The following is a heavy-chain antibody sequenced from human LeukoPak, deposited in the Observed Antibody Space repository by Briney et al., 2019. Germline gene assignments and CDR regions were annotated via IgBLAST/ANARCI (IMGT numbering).Heavy chain of an antibody. V-gene: IGHV1-2*02. CDR1: GYTFTGYH. D-gene: IGHD1-26*01. CDR2: INPNSGGT. J-gene: IGHJ4*02. Sequence: ASVKVSCKASGYTFTGYHMHWVRQAPGQGLEWMGWINPNSGGTNYAQKFQGRVTMTEDTSTDTAYMELSSLRSEDTAVYYCASSGPIRNSGSYWGFDYWGQGTLVTVSS. CDR3: ASSGPIRNSGSYWGFDY.